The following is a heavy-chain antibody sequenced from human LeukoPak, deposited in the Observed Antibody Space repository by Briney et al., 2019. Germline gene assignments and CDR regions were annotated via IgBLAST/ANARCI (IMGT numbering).Heavy chain of an antibody. J-gene: IGHJ4*01. V-gene: IGHV4-34*01. CDR3: ASRVYGFGSFNN. D-gene: IGHD3-10*01. CDR1: GGSFSGYY. Sequence: SETLSLTCAVYGGSFSGYYWSWIRQPPGKGLEWIGEINHSGSTNYNPSLKSRVTISVDTSKNQFSLKLSSVTAADTAVYYCASRVYGFGSFNNWGQGTLVTVSS. CDR2: INHSGST.